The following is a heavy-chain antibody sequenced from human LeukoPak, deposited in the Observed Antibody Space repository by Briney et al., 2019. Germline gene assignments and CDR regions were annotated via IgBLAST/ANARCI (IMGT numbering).Heavy chain of an antibody. CDR1: GFTFSSYA. CDR3: ARVAVGATFDF. Sequence: RPGESLRLSCVGSGFTFSSYAMSWVRQAPGKGLEWVSGINGKGDSAGYAVSVKGRFTISRDNAKNSLHLQMNSLRAEDTALYYCARVAVGATFDFWGQGTTVTVSS. V-gene: IGHV3-20*04. J-gene: IGHJ6*02. CDR2: INGKGDSA. D-gene: IGHD1-26*01.